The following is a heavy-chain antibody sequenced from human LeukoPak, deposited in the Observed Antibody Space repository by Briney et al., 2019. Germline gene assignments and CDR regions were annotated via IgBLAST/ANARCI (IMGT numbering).Heavy chain of an antibody. Sequence: SETLSLTCAVYGGSFSGYYWSWIRQPPGKGLEWIGEINHSGSTNYNPSLKSRVTISVDTPKNQFSLKLSSVTAADTAVYYCARGRRWLQPFDYWGQGTLVTVSS. CDR2: INHSGST. V-gene: IGHV4-34*01. J-gene: IGHJ4*02. CDR1: GGSFSGYY. D-gene: IGHD5-24*01. CDR3: ARGRRWLQPFDY.